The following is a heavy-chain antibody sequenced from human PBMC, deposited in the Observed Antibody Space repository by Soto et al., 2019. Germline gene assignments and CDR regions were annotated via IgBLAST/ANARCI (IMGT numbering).Heavy chain of an antibody. J-gene: IGHJ4*02. D-gene: IGHD3-3*01. CDR3: ARGRRVFEWSGTRDQ. Sequence: PSATLRLTCTFSGGSISSGGYYWNLIRQHPGKGLEWIGYIYYNGSTYYNPSLKSRVAISVDTSRNQFSLKLSSVTAADTAVYYCARGRRVFEWSGTRDQCGQGTLVTVSS. V-gene: IGHV4-31*03. CDR1: GGSISSGGYY. CDR2: IYYNGST.